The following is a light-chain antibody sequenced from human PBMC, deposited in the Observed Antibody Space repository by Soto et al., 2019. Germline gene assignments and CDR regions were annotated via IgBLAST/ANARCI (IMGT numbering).Light chain of an antibody. CDR2: KAS. J-gene: IGKJ1*01. V-gene: IGKV1-5*03. CDR3: QQYHTYWWT. CDR1: QSISSY. Sequence: DIQMTQSPSSLSASVGDRVTITCRASQSISSYLNWYQQKPGKAPKLLIYKASSLESGVPSRFSGSGSGTEFTLTISSLQPDDFATYYCQQYHTYWWTFGQGTKVDIK.